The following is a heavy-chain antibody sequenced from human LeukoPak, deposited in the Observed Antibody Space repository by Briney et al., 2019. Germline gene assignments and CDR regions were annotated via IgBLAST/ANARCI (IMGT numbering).Heavy chain of an antibody. J-gene: IGHJ4*02. Sequence: GSLRLSCAASGFTFSSYWMHWVRQAPGKGLVWVSRINSDGSSTSYADSVKGRFTISRDNAKNTLYLQMNSLRAEDTAVYYCARETYYYGSGSYYPPVSFDYWGQGTLVTVSS. V-gene: IGHV3-74*01. D-gene: IGHD3-10*01. CDR3: ARETYYYGSGSYYPPVSFDY. CDR1: GFTFSSYW. CDR2: INSDGSST.